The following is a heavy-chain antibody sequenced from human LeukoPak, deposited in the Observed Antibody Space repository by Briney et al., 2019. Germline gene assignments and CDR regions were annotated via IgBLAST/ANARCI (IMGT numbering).Heavy chain of an antibody. J-gene: IGHJ4*02. CDR1: GGSFSGYY. V-gene: IGHV4-34*01. D-gene: IGHD3-3*01. CDR3: AKDTIFGPPGY. Sequence: PSETLSLTCAVYGGSFSGYYWSWIRQPPGKGLEWIGEINHSGSTNYNPSLKSRVTISVDTYKNQFSLKLSSVTAADTAVYYCAKDTIFGPPGYWGQGTLVTVSS. CDR2: INHSGST.